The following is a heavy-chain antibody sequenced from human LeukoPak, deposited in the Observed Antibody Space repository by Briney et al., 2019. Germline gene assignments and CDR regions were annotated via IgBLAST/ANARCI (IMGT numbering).Heavy chain of an antibody. J-gene: IGHJ4*02. V-gene: IGHV5-51*01. CDR2: IYPGDSDT. CDR3: ARPRGYCSSGSCYSIDY. CDR1: GYSFTSYW. D-gene: IGHD2-15*01. Sequence: GESLKISCKGSGYSFTSYWIGWVRQMPGKGLEWMGIIYPGDSDTRYSPSFQGQVTISADRPISTAYLQWNSLKASDTAMYYCARPRGYCSSGSCYSIDYWGQGTLVTVSS.